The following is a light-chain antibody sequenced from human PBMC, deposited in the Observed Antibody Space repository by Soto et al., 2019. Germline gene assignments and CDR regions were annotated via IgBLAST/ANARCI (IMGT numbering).Light chain of an antibody. CDR1: QSVSSY. V-gene: IGKV3-11*01. CDR3: QQRSKWLT. Sequence: EIVLTQSPATLSLSPGERATLSCRASQSVSSYLAWYQQKPGQAPRLLIYDASNRATGIPARFSGSGSRTDFTLTISSLEPEDFAVFYCQQRSKWLTFGGVTKVEI. CDR2: DAS. J-gene: IGKJ4*01.